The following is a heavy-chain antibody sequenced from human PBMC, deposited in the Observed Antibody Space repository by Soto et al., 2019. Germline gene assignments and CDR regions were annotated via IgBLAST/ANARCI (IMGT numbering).Heavy chain of an antibody. V-gene: IGHV4-34*04. D-gene: IGHD1-26*01. CDR2: IDHSGIT. CDR3: ARGVSVTLAVQGGAPDKNYFDS. J-gene: IGHJ4*02. Sequence: PSETLSLTCAVSGASFSGFYWSWIRQSPGKGLEWIGEIDHSGITNHNTALKSRATMSVDTSKNQFSLKLRSVTAADTAVYYCARGVSVTLAVQGGAPDKNYFDSWSQGNLVTVSS. CDR1: GASFSGFY.